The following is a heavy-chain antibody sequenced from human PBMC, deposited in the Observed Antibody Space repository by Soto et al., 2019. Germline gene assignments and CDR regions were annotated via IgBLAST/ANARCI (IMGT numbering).Heavy chain of an antibody. CDR3: ARLRGISSSAYYYGMDV. Sequence: VASVKVSCKASGYTFTGYYMHWVRQAPGQGLEWMGWINPNSGGTNYAQKFQGRVTMTRDTSISTAYMELSRLRSDDTAVYYCARLRGISSSAYYYGMDVWGQGTTVTVSS. CDR2: INPNSGGT. V-gene: IGHV1-2*02. D-gene: IGHD6-6*01. CDR1: GYTFTGYY. J-gene: IGHJ6*02.